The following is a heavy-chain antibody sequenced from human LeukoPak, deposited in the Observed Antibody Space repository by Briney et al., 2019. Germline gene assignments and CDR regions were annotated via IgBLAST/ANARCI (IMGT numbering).Heavy chain of an antibody. J-gene: IGHJ5*02. CDR1: GFTFSSYA. Sequence: PGGSLRLSCAASGFTFSSYAMSWVRQAPGKGLEWVSAISGSGGSTYYADSVKGRFTISRDNSKNTLYLQINSLRAEDTAVYYCAKVTTYRIAAAGTGFDPWGQGTLVTVSS. V-gene: IGHV3-23*01. CDR2: ISGSGGST. CDR3: AKVTTYRIAAAGTGFDP. D-gene: IGHD6-13*01.